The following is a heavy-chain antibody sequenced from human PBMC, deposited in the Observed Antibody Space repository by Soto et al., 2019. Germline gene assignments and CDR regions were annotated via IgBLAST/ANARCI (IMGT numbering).Heavy chain of an antibody. CDR1: GGSFNRHT. J-gene: IGHJ4*02. V-gene: IGHV1-69*13. CDR3: ARGWGYDSTDYYYAY. CDR2: IIPIFGTA. Sequence: VASVKVSCKASGGSFNRHTISWVRQAPGQGLEWMGGIIPIFGTANHAQKFQGRVTIIADESTSTVYMELSSLRSDDTAIYYCARGWGYDSTDYYYAYWGQGTLVTVSS. D-gene: IGHD3-22*01.